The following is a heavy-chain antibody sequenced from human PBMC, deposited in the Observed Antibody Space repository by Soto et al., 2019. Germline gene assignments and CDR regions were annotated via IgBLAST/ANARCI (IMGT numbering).Heavy chain of an antibody. Sequence: TLSLTCTVPGGSISSYYWSWIRQPPGKGLEWIGYIYYSGSTNYNPSLKSRVTISVDTSKNQFSLKLSSVTAADTAVYYCARDLTLDYWGQGILVTVSS. CDR3: ARDLTLDY. CDR2: IYYSGST. CDR1: GGSISSYY. J-gene: IGHJ4*02. V-gene: IGHV4-59*01. D-gene: IGHD3-9*01.